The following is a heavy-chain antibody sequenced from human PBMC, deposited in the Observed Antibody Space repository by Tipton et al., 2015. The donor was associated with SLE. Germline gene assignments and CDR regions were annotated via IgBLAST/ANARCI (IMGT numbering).Heavy chain of an antibody. D-gene: IGHD2-21*01. J-gene: IGHJ5*02. CDR1: GLNFGIFG. Sequence: GSLRLSCAASGLNFGIFGINWVRQIPGRGLEWLAISYRGGPTYYADSVKGRFTVSRDNAKNSLYLQMDSLRADDTALYYCARVWGFADHCSDRWGQGTLVIVSS. CDR2: ISYRGGPT. V-gene: IGHV3-23*03. CDR3: ARVWGFADHCSDR.